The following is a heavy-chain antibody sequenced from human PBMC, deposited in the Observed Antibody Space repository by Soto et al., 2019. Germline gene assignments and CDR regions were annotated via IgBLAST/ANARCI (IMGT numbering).Heavy chain of an antibody. Sequence: QVQLQESGPGLVKPSQTLSLTCSVSGDSISSGGYFWSWIRQHPGKGLEWIGHIYYSGSTYYNPSLKRRVTRSVDTSKNQFSLKLSSVTAADTAVYYCARQPEYSYGYTYCGGDCYPFDYLGQGTLVTVSS. D-gene: IGHD2-21*02. CDR1: GDSISSGGYF. V-gene: IGHV4-31*03. CDR3: ARQPEYSYGYTYCGGDCYPFDY. J-gene: IGHJ4*02. CDR2: IYYSGST.